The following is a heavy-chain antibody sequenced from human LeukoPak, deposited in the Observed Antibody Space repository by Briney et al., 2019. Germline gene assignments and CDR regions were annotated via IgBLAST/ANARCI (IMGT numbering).Heavy chain of an antibody. CDR3: ARDYSGYDFAVY. Sequence: GASVKVSCKASGYTFTSYGISWVRQAPGQGLEWMGWISAYNDNTNYAQKPQGRVTMTTDTSTSTAYMALRSLRSDDTAVYYCARDYSGYDFAVYWGQGTLVTVSS. J-gene: IGHJ4*02. D-gene: IGHD5-12*01. V-gene: IGHV1-18*01. CDR1: GYTFTSYG. CDR2: ISAYNDNT.